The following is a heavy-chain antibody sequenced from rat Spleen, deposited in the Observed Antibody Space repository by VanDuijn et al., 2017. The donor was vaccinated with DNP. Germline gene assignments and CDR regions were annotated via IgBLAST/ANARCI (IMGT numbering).Heavy chain of an antibody. CDR1: GSSITSNF. D-gene: IGHD1-1*01. J-gene: IGHJ4*01. CDR2: ISFRGTT. Sequence: EVQLQESGPGLVKPSQSLSLTCSVTGSSITSNFWVWIRKFPGNNMEWIGHISFRGTTNYNPSLKSRISITRDTSKNHFFLHLDFVTTEDTATYYCAKDKWFYSMDAWGQGTSVTVSS. V-gene: IGHV3-1*01. CDR3: AKDKWFYSMDA.